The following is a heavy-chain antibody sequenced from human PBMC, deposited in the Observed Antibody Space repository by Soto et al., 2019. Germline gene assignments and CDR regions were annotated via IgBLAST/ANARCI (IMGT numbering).Heavy chain of an antibody. CDR2: ISSSSSYI. CDR1: GFTFSSYS. CDR3: AGDLDDLITGTPLGAY. D-gene: IGHD1-20*01. J-gene: IGHJ4*02. Sequence: GGSLRLSCAASGFTFSSYSMNWVRQAPGKGLEWVSSISSSSSYIYYADSVKGRFTISRDNAKNSLYPQMNSLRAEDTAVYYCAGDLDDLITGTPLGAYWGQGTLVTVSS. V-gene: IGHV3-21*01.